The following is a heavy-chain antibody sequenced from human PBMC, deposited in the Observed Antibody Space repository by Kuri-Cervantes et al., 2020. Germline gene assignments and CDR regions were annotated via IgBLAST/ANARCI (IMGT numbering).Heavy chain of an antibody. J-gene: IGHJ5*02. V-gene: IGHV1-18*01. CDR2: ISAYNGNT. CDR3: ARGLFRDYYDSSDYPPFSDP. CDR1: GYTFTNYG. Sequence: ASVKVSCKASGYTFTNYGISWVRQAPGQGLEWMGWISAYNGNTNYARNLQGRVTMTTDTSTSTAYMEVRSLRSDDTAVYYCARGLFRDYYDSSDYPPFSDPWGQGTLVTVSS. D-gene: IGHD3-22*01.